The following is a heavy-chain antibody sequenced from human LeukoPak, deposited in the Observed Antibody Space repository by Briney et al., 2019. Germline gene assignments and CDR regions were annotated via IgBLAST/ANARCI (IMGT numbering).Heavy chain of an antibody. D-gene: IGHD3-10*01. V-gene: IGHV4-30-2*01. J-gene: IGHJ5*02. CDR1: GGSISSGGYS. Sequence: SETLSLTCAVSGGSISSGGYSWSWIRQPPGKGLEWIGYIYHSGTTYYNPSLKSRLTISVDRSKNQFSLKLSPVTAADTAVYYCARAFYYGSGSINWFDPWGQGTLVTVSS. CDR2: IYHSGTT. CDR3: ARAFYYGSGSINWFDP.